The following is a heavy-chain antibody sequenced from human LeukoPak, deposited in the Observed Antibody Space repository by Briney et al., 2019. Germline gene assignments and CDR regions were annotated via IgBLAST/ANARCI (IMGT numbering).Heavy chain of an antibody. D-gene: IGHD6-6*01. CDR3: ARGIIFVGSSSFFDY. J-gene: IGHJ4*02. Sequence: PGGSLRLSCAASGFTFSSYWMSWVRQAPGKGLEWVANIKQDGSEKYYVDSVKGRFTISRDNAKNSLYLQMNSLRAEDTAVYYCARGIIFVGSSSFFDYWGQGTLVTVSS. CDR1: GFTFSSYW. V-gene: IGHV3-7*01. CDR2: IKQDGSEK.